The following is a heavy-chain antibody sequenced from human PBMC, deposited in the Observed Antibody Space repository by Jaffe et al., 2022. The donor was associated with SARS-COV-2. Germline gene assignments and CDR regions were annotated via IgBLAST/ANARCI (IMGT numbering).Heavy chain of an antibody. D-gene: IGHD2-2*01. CDR2: ISGSGVNT. CDR3: AKDLTSLPSGAFDI. V-gene: IGHV3-23*01. Sequence: EVQLLESGGGLVQPGGSLRLSCAASGFTLSSYAMTWVRQAPGKGLEWVSTISGSGVNTNYADSVKGRFTLSRDNSKKTLYLQMNSLRPEDTAVYHCAKDLTSLPSGAFDIWGQGTMVTVSS. CDR1: GFTLSSYA. J-gene: IGHJ3*02.